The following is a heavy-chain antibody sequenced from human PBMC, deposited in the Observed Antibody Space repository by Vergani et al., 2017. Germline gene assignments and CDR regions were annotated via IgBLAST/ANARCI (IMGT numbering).Heavy chain of an antibody. CDR1: GGSFSGYY. CDR3: ATPSPAVRGVWDYYYYYMDV. CDR2: INHSGST. V-gene: IGHV4-34*01. D-gene: IGHD3-10*01. J-gene: IGHJ6*03. Sequence: QVQLQQWGAGLLKPSETLSLTCAVYGGSFSGYYWSWIRQPPGKGLEWIGEINHSGSTNYNPSLKSRVTISVDTSKNQFSLKLSSVTAADTAVYYCATPSPAVRGVWDYYYYYMDVWGKGTTVTVSS.